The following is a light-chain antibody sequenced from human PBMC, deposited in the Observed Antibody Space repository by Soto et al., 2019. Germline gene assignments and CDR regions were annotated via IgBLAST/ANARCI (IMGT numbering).Light chain of an antibody. V-gene: IGKV3-11*01. CDR3: QQRSDWPST. CDR1: QSVSSY. J-gene: IGKJ4*01. CDR2: DAS. Sequence: EIVLTQSPATLSLSPGERATLSCRASQSVSSYLAWYQQKPGQAPRLLIYDASNRATGIPARFSGSGSGTDFTLTISSLEPYYFAVYYCQQRSDWPSTFGGGTKVQIK.